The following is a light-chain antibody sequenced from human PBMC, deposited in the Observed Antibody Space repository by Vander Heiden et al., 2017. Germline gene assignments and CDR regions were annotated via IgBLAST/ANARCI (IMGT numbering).Light chain of an antibody. CDR1: SGHSSYA. J-gene: IGLJ3*02. CDR3: QTWGTGIRV. V-gene: IGLV4-69*01. Sequence: PSASASLGASVKLTCTLSSGHSSYAIAWHQQQPEKGPRYLMKLNSDGSHSKGDGIPDRFSGSSSGAERYLTISSLQCEDEADYYCQTWGTGIRVFGGGTKLTVL. CDR2: LNSDGSH.